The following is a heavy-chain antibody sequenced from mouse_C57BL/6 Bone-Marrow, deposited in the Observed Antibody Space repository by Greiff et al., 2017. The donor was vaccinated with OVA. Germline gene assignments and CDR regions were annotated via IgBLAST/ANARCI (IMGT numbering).Heavy chain of an antibody. CDR2: FHPYNDDT. Sequence: VKLMESGAELVKPGASVKMSCKASGYTFTTYPIEWMKQNHGKSLEWIGNFHPYNDDTKYNEKFKGKATLTVEKSSSTVYLELSRLTSDDSAVYYCARRGITTEAGYAMDYWGQGTSVTVSS. CDR1: GYTFTTYP. D-gene: IGHD1-1*01. V-gene: IGHV1-47*01. J-gene: IGHJ4*01. CDR3: ARRGITTEAGYAMDY.